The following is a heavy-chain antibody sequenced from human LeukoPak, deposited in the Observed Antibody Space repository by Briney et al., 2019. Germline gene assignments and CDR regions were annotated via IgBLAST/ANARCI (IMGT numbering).Heavy chain of an antibody. CDR2: IKQDGSEK. D-gene: IGHD6-13*01. Sequence: WGSLRLSCAASGFTFSSYWMSWVRQVPGKGLEWVANIKQDGSEKYYVDSVKGRFTISRDNAKNSLYLQMNSLRAEDTAVYYCARVKGYSSSWYVVPYYYYYLDVWGKGTTVTVSS. CDR3: ARVKGYSSSWYVVPYYYYYLDV. V-gene: IGHV3-7*01. CDR1: GFTFSSYW. J-gene: IGHJ6*03.